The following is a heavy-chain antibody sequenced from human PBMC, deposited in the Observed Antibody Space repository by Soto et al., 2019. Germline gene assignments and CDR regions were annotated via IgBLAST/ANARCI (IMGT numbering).Heavy chain of an antibody. V-gene: IGHV4-59*08. CDR3: ASLALRSPDYYYYMDV. Sequence: TSETLSLTCTVSGGSISSYYWSWIRQPPGKGLEWIGYIYYSGSTNYNPSLKSRVTISVDTSKNQFSLKLSSVTAADTAVYYCASLALRSPDYYYYMDVWGKGTTVTV. CDR1: GGSISSYY. CDR2: IYYSGST. D-gene: IGHD2-15*01. J-gene: IGHJ6*03.